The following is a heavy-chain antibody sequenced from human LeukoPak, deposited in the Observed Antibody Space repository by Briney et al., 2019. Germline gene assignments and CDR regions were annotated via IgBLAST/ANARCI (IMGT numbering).Heavy chain of an antibody. CDR2: INSGSTNP. J-gene: IGHJ4*02. V-gene: IGHV3-21*01. CDR1: GFIFSSYT. CDR3: ARDFLAAGDY. Sequence: GASLRLSCEASGFIFSSYTMNWIRQPPGKGLEWFASINSGSTNPYYADSVKGRFTISRDDAKKSLYLQMTSLRVEDTSVYYCARDFLAAGDYWGQGTLVTVSS. D-gene: IGHD6-13*01.